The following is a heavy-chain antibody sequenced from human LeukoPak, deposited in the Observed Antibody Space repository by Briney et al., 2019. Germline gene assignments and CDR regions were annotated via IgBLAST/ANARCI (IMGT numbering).Heavy chain of an antibody. CDR3: ARVVYYGSGSYDY. J-gene: IGHJ4*02. CDR2: IKQDGSAK. Sequence: GGSLRLSCAASGFTFSSYWMSWVRQAPGKGLEWVANIKQDGSAKYYVDSVKGRFIFSRDNAKNSLYLQMNSLRAEDTAVYYCARVVYYGSGSYDYWGQGTLVTVSS. V-gene: IGHV3-7*01. CDR1: GFTFSSYW. D-gene: IGHD3-10*01.